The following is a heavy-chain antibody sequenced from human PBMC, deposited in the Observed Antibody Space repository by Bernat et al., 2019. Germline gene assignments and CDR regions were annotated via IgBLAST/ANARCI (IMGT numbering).Heavy chain of an antibody. Sequence: QVQLAQARTSEKKSGAAVKGSCKPSGYTFTSYAMHWVRQAPGQRLEWMGWINAGNGNTKYSQKFQGRVTITRDTSASTAYMELRSLRSDDTAVYYCARDLVLGWSGYYGHLDYWGQVT. CDR1: GYTFTSYA. D-gene: IGHD3-3*01. J-gene: IGHJ4*02. V-gene: IGHV1-3*05. CDR3: ARDLVLGWSGYYGHLDY. CDR2: INAGNGNT.